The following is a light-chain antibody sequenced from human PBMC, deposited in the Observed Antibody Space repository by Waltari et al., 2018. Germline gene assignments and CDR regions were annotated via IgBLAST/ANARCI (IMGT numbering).Light chain of an antibody. V-gene: IGLV2-23*02. CDR1: GSDVGLYNL. CDR3: CSFATNSIVI. Sequence: QSALTQPASVSGSPGQSITISCSGTGSDVGLYNLFSWYQQHPGKAPKLIIYEVNMRPSGVSDRFSGSKSGVTASLTISGLQAEDEAVYFCCSFATNSIVIFGGGTKLTVL. J-gene: IGLJ2*01. CDR2: EVN.